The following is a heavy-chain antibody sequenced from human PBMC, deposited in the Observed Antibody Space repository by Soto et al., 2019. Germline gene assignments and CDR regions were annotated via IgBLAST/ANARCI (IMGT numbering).Heavy chain of an antibody. CDR1: GGSISSSNW. D-gene: IGHD3-3*01. CDR3: AGRTSLASVEIFSGGLSGYNWVDP. J-gene: IGHJ5*01. CDR2: IFYNGNT. V-gene: IGHV4-4*02. Sequence: SETLSLTCAVSGGSISSSNWWSWVRQPPGKGLEWIGEIFYNGNTYYNPSLKSRVTMSVDTSQNQFSLKLSSVTAADTAVYYCAGRTSLASVEIFSGGLSGYNWVDPWGRGTLVTVSS.